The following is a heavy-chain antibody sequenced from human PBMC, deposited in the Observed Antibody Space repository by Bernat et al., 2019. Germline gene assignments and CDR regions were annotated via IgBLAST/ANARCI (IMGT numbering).Heavy chain of an antibody. CDR3: ARDLEMTTVTRGSYYYYYGMDV. CDR2: ISSSGSTI. J-gene: IGHJ6*02. Sequence: QVQLVESGGGLVKPGGSLRLSCAASGFTFSDYYMSWIRQAPGKGLEWVSYISSSGSTIYYADSVKGRFTISRDNAKNSLYLQMNSLRAEDTAAYYCARDLEMTTVTRGSYYYYYGMDVWGQGTTVTVSS. D-gene: IGHD4-11*01. CDR1: GFTFSDYY. V-gene: IGHV3-11*01.